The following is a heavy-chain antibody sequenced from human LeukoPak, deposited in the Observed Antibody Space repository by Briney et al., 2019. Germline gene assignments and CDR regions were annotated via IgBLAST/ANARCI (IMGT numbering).Heavy chain of an antibody. J-gene: IGHJ4*02. D-gene: IGHD5-24*01. CDR3: ARGIGYNSY. CDR2: IYYSGST. V-gene: IGHV4-61*01. Sequence: ETLSLTCTVSGGSVSGGSYYWSWIRQPPGNGLEWIGYIYYSGSTNYNPSLKSRVSISVGTSKSQCSLRLSSVTAAVTAVYYCARGIGYNSYWDQGTLVTVPS. CDR1: GGSVSGGSYY.